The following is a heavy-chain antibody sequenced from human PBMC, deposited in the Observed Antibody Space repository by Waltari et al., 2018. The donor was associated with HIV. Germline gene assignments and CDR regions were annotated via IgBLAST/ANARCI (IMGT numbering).Heavy chain of an antibody. V-gene: IGHV3-13*04. CDR2: SGEAGDT. CDR3: ARDPGSTGSFDS. J-gene: IGHJ3*02. CDR1: GFTFSSYD. D-gene: IGHD4-17*01. Sequence: EVQLVESGGGLVQPGGSLRLSCAASGFTFSSYDMHWVRKATGKGLECVSASGEAGDTYYPGARQGRFNISRENAKNSLYLQMNRLRAGDTAVYYCARDPGSTGSFDSWGQGTMVTVSS.